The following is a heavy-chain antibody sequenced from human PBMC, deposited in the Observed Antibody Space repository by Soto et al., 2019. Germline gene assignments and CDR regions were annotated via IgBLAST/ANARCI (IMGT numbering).Heavy chain of an antibody. Sequence: PSQTLSLTCAISGDSVSSNSAAWNWIRQSPSRGLEWLGRTYYRSKWYNDYAVSVKSRITINPDTSKNQFSLQLNSVTPEDTAVYYCARGWGYCSSTSCHVYYYYGMDVWGQGTTVTVYS. J-gene: IGHJ6*02. CDR3: ARGWGYCSSTSCHVYYYYGMDV. D-gene: IGHD2-2*01. V-gene: IGHV6-1*01. CDR1: GDSVSSNSAA. CDR2: TYYRSKWYN.